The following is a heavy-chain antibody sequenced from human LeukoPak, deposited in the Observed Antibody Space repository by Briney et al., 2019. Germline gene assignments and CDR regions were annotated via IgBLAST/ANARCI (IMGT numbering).Heavy chain of an antibody. CDR3: ARDGYNWADL. Sequence: GGSLRLSCAASGFTFDYFAMSWVRQTPGKGLEGIAYISRISTAIQYADSVKGRFTISRDNGENSLFLQMNSLRVEDTALYYCARDGYNWADLWGQGTLVTVSS. J-gene: IGHJ5*02. D-gene: IGHD5-24*01. CDR2: ISRISTAI. CDR1: GFTFDYFA. V-gene: IGHV3-48*01.